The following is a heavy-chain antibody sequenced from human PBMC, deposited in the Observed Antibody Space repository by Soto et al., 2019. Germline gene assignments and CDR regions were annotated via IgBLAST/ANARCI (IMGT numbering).Heavy chain of an antibody. Sequence: QVQLVQSGAEVRKPGASVTVSCRSSGDSFNDYYIHWVRQAPGQGFGWMGWVNPNGGVTKYAQKFQGWVSMHRDTSIRTVYMQLSRLRSDDTSVYYCARERGGATATLDYYYFYMDVWGTGTTVTVSS. CDR3: ARERGGATATLDYYYFYMDV. CDR1: GDSFNDYY. D-gene: IGHD5-12*01. V-gene: IGHV1-2*04. J-gene: IGHJ6*03. CDR2: VNPNGGVT.